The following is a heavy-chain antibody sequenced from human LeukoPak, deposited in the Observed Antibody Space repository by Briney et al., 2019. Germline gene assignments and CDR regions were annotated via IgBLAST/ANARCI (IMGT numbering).Heavy chain of an antibody. Sequence: ASVKVSCKASGYTFTGYYMHWVRQAPGQGLEWMGWINPNSGGTNYAQKFQGRVTMTRETSISTAHMELSRLRSDDTAVYNCARDPHYGYYYYGMDVWGQGTTVTVSS. CDR2: INPNSGGT. V-gene: IGHV1-2*02. J-gene: IGHJ6*02. D-gene: IGHD4-17*01. CDR3: ARDPHYGYYYYGMDV. CDR1: GYTFTGYY.